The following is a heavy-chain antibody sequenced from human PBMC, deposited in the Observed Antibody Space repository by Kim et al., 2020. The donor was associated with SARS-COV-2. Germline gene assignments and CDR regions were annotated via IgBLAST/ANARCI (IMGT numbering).Heavy chain of an antibody. J-gene: IGHJ5*02. Sequence: KGRFTISRDNSKNTLYLQMNSLRAEDTAVYYCAKDLWETIFGVVIISFGTWGQGTLVTVSS. D-gene: IGHD3-3*01. CDR3: AKDLWETIFGVVIISFGT. V-gene: IGHV3-23*01.